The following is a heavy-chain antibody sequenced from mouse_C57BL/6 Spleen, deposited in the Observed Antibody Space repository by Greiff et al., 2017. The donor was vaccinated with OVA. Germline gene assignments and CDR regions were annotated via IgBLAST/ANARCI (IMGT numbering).Heavy chain of an antibody. CDR2: IYPGDGDT. V-gene: IGHV1-82*01. D-gene: IGHD4-1*02. CDR3: ASEPQLGRWFAY. J-gene: IGHJ3*01. Sequence: QVQLKESGPELVKPGASVKISCKASGYAFSSSWMNWVKQRPGKGLEWIGRIYPGDGDTNYNGKFKGKATLTADKSSSTAYMQLSSLTSEDSAVYFCASEPQLGRWFAYWGQGTLVTVSA. CDR1: GYAFSSSW.